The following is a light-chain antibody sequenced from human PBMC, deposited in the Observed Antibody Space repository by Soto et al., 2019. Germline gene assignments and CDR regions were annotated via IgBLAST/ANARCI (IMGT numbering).Light chain of an antibody. CDR2: SAS. V-gene: IGKV1-27*01. J-gene: IGKJ5*01. CDR3: QQYNSYPIT. Sequence: DIQMTQSPSSLSASVGDSVTITCRASQGINNYLAWYQQKPGKVPVLLIYSASTLKSGVPSRFSGRGAGTDFTLTISSLQPEDFATYYCQQYNSYPITFGQGTRLEI. CDR1: QGINNY.